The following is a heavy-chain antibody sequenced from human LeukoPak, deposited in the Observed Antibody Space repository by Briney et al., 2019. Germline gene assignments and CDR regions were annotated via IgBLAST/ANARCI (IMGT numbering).Heavy chain of an antibody. V-gene: IGHV3-21*01. Sequence: GGSLRLSCAASAFTFSTYSMNWVRQAPGKGLEWVSSISSSGSYIYYADSVKGRFTISRDNAKNSLHLQMNSLRAEDTAVYYCARVYSGSYYLGYWGQGTLVTVSS. CDR1: AFTFSTYS. CDR2: ISSSGSYI. J-gene: IGHJ4*02. D-gene: IGHD1-26*01. CDR3: ARVYSGSYYLGY.